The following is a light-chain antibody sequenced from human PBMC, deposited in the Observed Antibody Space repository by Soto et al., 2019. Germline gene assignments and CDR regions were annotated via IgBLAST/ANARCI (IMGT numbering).Light chain of an antibody. CDR2: EGS. CDR3: CSYAGSTTHYV. Sequence: QSALTQPASVSGSPGQSITISCTGTSSDVGSYNLVSWYQHHPGKAPKLMIYEGSKRPSGISNRFSGSKSGNTASLTISGLQAEDEADYYCCSYAGSTTHYVFGTGTKLTVL. J-gene: IGLJ1*01. CDR1: SSDVGSYNL. V-gene: IGLV2-23*01.